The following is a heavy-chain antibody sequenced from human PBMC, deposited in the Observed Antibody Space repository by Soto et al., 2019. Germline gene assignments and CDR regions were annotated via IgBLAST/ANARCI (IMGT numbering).Heavy chain of an antibody. D-gene: IGHD6-19*01. Sequence: LSLTCTVSGGSISSSGYYWGWIRQPPGKGLEWIGSIYYSGSTYYNPSLKSRVTISVDTSKNQFSLKLSSVTAAVTAVYYCARHGGSGVDYWGLGTLVTVSS. CDR3: ARHGGSGVDY. CDR1: GGSISSSGYY. J-gene: IGHJ4*02. V-gene: IGHV4-39*01. CDR2: IYYSGST.